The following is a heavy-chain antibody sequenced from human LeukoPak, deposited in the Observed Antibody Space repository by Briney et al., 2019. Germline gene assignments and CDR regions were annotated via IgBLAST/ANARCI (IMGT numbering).Heavy chain of an antibody. CDR1: GLRFDNAW. J-gene: IGHJ4*02. CDR3: ARGYCSSTSCYTFDY. V-gene: IGHV3-7*01. Sequence: GGSLRLSCAASGLRFDNAWMSWVRQAPGKGLEWVANIKQDGSEKYYVDSVKGRFTISRDNAKNSLYLQMNSLRAEDTAVYYCARGYCSSTSCYTFDYWGQGTLVTVSS. CDR2: IKQDGSEK. D-gene: IGHD2-2*01.